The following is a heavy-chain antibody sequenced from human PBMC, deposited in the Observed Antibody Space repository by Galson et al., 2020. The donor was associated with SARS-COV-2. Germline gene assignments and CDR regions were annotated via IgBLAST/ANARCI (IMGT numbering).Heavy chain of an antibody. CDR3: ATGSVATIYGTGIAGMDV. V-gene: IGHV1-24*01. CDR1: GSSLTELS. D-gene: IGHD5-12*01. J-gene: IGHJ6*02. Sequence: GESLKISCEVSGSSLTELSMFWVRQAPGKGLEWMGSFNPEDDETIYAQKFQGRIRMTEATFTDTAYMELSSLRSEDTAVYYCATGSVATIYGTGIAGMDVWGQGTTVTVSS. CDR2: FNPEDDET.